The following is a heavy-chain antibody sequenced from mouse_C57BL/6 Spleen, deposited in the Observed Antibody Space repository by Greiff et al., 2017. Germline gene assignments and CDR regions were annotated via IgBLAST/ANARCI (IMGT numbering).Heavy chain of an antibody. J-gene: IGHJ2*01. CDR2: IDPETGGT. V-gene: IGHV1-15*01. CDR1: GYTFTDYE. CDR3: TSYYGNHLDY. Sequence: VQLQQSGAELVRPGASVTLSCKASGYTFTDYEMHWVKQTPVHGLEWIGAIDPETGGTAYNQKFKGKAILTADQSSSTAYMELRSLTSEDSAVYYCTSYYGNHLDYWGQGTTLTVSS. D-gene: IGHD2-1*01.